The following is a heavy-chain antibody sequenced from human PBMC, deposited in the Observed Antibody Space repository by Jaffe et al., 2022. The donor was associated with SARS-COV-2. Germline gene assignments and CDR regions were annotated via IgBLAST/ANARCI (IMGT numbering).Heavy chain of an antibody. CDR2: IYTSGST. J-gene: IGHJ3*02. CDR3: ARDSLLNDAFDI. V-gene: IGHV4-61*02. D-gene: IGHD3-10*01. Sequence: QVQLQESGPGLVKPSQTLSLTCTVSGGSISSGSYYWSWIRQPAGKGLEWIGRIYTSGSTNYNPSLKSRVTISVDTSKNQFSLKLSSVTAADTAVYYCARDSLLNDAFDIWGQGTMVTVSS. CDR1: GGSISSGSYY.